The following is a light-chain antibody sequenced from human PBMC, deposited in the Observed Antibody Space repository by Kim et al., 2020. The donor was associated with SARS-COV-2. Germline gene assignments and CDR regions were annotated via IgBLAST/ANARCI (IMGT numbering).Light chain of an antibody. V-gene: IGKV3-15*01. J-gene: IGKJ1*01. Sequence: SPGERATRSCMASQSVSSNLDWYQQKHGQAPRLRIYGASTRATGIPARFSGSGSGTEFTLTISSLQSEDFAVYDCQQYNNWPPKTFGQGTKVDIK. CDR3: QQYNNWPPKT. CDR2: GAS. CDR1: QSVSSN.